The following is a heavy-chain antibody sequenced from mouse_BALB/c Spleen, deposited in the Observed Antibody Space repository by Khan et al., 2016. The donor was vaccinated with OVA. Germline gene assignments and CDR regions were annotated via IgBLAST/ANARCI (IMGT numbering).Heavy chain of an antibody. CDR2: ISSGGTYT. V-gene: IGHV5-6-4*01. CDR1: GFSFSSYS. Sequence: EVELVESGGGLVRPGGSLKLSCAASGFSFSSYSMSWVRQTPEKRLEWVATISSGGTYTYYPDSVKGRFTISRDNAKNTLYLQMSSLKSEDTAMYYCPRQRGYYGHNPYFDYRGQGTTLTVSS. D-gene: IGHD1-1*01. J-gene: IGHJ2*01. CDR3: PRQRGYYGHNPYFDY.